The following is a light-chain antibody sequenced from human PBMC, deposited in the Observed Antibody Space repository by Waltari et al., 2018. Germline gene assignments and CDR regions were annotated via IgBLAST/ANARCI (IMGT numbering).Light chain of an antibody. CDR1: SGSVSTTSY. CDR3: SLYMGSGIWV. Sequence: QTVVTQEPSLSVSPGGTVTLTCALTSGSVSTTSYATWYQQTPGQPPRTLVYKVSSRSSAGPHRFAGSNLGNKAALTFTGAQVDNESNFYCSLYMGSGIWVYGGGTKVTFL. V-gene: IGLV8-61*01. CDR2: KVS. J-gene: IGLJ3*02.